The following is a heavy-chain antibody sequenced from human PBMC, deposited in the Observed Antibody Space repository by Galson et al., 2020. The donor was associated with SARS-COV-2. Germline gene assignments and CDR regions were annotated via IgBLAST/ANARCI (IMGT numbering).Heavy chain of an antibody. CDR1: GFTFSSYW. V-gene: IGHV3-74*01. D-gene: IGHD3-10*01. J-gene: IGHJ6*02. CDR3: ARGGYYYGSGSYSYYYYGMDV. Sequence: TGGSLRLSCAASGFTFSSYWMHWVRQAPGKGLVWVSRINSDGSSTSYADSVKGRFTISRDNAKNTLYLQMNSLRAEDTAVYYCARGGYYYGSGSYSYYYYGMDVWGQGTTVTVSS. CDR2: INSDGSST.